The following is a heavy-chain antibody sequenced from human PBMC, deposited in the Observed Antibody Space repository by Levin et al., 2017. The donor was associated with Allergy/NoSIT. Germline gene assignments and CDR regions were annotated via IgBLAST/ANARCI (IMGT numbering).Heavy chain of an antibody. J-gene: IGHJ4*02. CDR3: ARDLSLNYYGSSGYYGFDY. D-gene: IGHD3-22*01. V-gene: IGHV3-21*01. CDR1: GFTFSSCS. CDR2: ISSSGNYI. Sequence: GGSLRLSCAASGFTFSSCSMNWVRQAPGKGLEWVSSISSSGNYIYYADSVKGRFTISRDNAENSLYLQMESLRAEDTAVYYCARDLSLNYYGSSGYYGFDYWGQGTLVTVSS.